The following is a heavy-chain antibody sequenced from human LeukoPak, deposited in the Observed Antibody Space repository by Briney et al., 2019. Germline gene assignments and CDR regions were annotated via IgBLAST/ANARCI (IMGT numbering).Heavy chain of an antibody. CDR3: ARAFGYSYGRDANYYYYMDV. V-gene: IGHV1-69*06. Sequence: ASVKVSCKASGGTFSSYAISWVRQAPGQGLEWMGGIIPIFGTANYAQKFQGRVTITADKSTSTAYMELSSLRSEDTAVYYCARAFGYSYGRDANYYYYMDVWGKGTTVTVSS. D-gene: IGHD5-18*01. J-gene: IGHJ6*03. CDR1: GGTFSSYA. CDR2: IIPIFGTA.